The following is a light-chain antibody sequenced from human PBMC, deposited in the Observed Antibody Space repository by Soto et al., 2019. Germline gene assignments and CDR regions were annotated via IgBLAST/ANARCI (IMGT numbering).Light chain of an antibody. Sequence: QSALTQPPSASGSPGQSVTISCTGTSSDVGGYNYVSWYQQHPGKAPKLMIYEVSKRPSGVPDRFSGSKSGNTASLTVSGLQAEDEADCYCSSYTTSTPYVFGSGTKVTVL. V-gene: IGLV2-8*01. J-gene: IGLJ1*01. CDR1: SSDVGGYNY. CDR3: SSYTTSTPYV. CDR2: EVS.